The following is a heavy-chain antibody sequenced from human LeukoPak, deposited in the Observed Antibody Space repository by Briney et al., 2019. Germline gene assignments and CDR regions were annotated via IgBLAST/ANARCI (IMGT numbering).Heavy chain of an antibody. Sequence: SVKVSCKASGGTFSSYAISWVRQAPGQGLEWMGGIIPIFGTTNYTQKFQGRVTITTDESTSTAYMELSSLRSEDTAVYYCARDGYYDSSGYYWVDYWGQGTLVTVSS. CDR3: ARDGYYDSSGYYWVDY. CDR1: GGTFSSYA. CDR2: IIPIFGTT. J-gene: IGHJ4*02. V-gene: IGHV1-69*05. D-gene: IGHD3-22*01.